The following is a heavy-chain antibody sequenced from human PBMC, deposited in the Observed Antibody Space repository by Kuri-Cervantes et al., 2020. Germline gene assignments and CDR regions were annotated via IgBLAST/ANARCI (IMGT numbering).Heavy chain of an antibody. V-gene: IGHV4-59*13. CDR2: IYYSGST. D-gene: IGHD7-27*01. J-gene: IGHJ4*02. Sequence: SETLSLTCTVSGGSISSYYWSWIRQPPGKGLEWIGYIYYSGSTNYNPSLKSRVTISVDTSKNQFSLKLRSVTAADTAVYYCAREPNWGSGYWGQGTLVTVSS. CDR3: AREPNWGSGY. CDR1: GGSISSYY.